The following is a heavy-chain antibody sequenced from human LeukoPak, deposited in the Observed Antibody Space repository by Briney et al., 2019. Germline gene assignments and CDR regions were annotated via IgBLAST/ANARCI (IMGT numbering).Heavy chain of an antibody. V-gene: IGHV1-69*04. D-gene: IGHD3-22*01. Sequence: SVKVSCKASGGTFSSYAISWVRQAPGQGLGWRGSIIAILVIANYAQKFQRRVTITADKTTSTAYMELSRLRSDNTAVYYCASPGEDYYDSSGYYYSYFDYWGQGTLVTVSS. J-gene: IGHJ4*02. CDR2: IIAILVIA. CDR3: ASPGEDYYDSSGYYYSYFDY. CDR1: GGTFSSYA.